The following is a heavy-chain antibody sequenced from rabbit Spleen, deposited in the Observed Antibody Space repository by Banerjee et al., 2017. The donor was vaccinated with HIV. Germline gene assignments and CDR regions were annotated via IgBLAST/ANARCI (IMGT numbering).Heavy chain of an antibody. J-gene: IGHJ4*01. CDR2: IDPVFGST. D-gene: IGHD2-1*01. CDR1: GFDFSDYG. V-gene: IGHV1S47*01. Sequence: QEQLKETGGGLVQPGGSLTLSCKASGFDFSDYGVSWVRQAPGKGLEWIGYIDPVFGSTWYASWVNGRFTISSHSAQNTLYLQLNSLTAADTATYFCVRDDYGVGAFDLWGPGTLVTVS. CDR3: VRDDYGVGAFDL.